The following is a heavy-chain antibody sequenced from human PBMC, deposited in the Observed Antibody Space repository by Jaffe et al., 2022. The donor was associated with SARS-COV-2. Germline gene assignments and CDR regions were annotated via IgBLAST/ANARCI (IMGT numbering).Heavy chain of an antibody. CDR2: ISSSGSTI. Sequence: QVQLVESGGGLVKPGGSLRLSCAASTFTFSDSCVSWIRQAPGKGLEWVSYISSSGSTIYYTDSVKGRFTISRDNAKNSLYLQMNSLRAEDTAVYYCASGAGRGSSWTRLDNWGQGTLVTVSS. V-gene: IGHV3-11*01. CDR1: TFTFSDSC. CDR3: ASGAGRGSSWTRLDN. D-gene: IGHD6-13*01. J-gene: IGHJ4*02.